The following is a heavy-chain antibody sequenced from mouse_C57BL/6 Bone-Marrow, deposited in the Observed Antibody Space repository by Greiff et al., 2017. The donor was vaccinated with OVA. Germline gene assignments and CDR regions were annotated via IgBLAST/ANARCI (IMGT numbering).Heavy chain of an antibody. CDR1: GFSLSTFGMG. Sequence: QVTLKVSGPGILQPSQTLSLTCSFSGFSLSTFGMGVGWFRQPSGQGLVWLAHIWWEDDKYYTPALKSRLTISQDTSKHSGFLKIVNVDTADTATYYCARVYYGNFWFAYWGQGTLVTVSA. V-gene: IGHV8-8*01. CDR2: IWWEDDK. D-gene: IGHD2-1*01. J-gene: IGHJ3*01. CDR3: ARVYYGNFWFAY.